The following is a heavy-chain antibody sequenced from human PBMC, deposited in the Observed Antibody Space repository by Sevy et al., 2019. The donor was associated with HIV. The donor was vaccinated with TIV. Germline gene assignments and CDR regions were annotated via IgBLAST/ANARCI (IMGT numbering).Heavy chain of an antibody. CDR2: ISGSGGST. CDR3: AKVGNPNYDAFDI. V-gene: IGHV3-23*01. Sequence: GGSLRLSCATSGFTFSSYAMSWVRQAPGKGLEWVSAISGSGGSTYYADSVKGRFTISRDNSKNTLYLQMNSLRAEDTAVYYCAKVGNPNYDAFDIWGQGTMVTVSS. D-gene: IGHD1-26*01. J-gene: IGHJ3*02. CDR1: GFTFSSYA.